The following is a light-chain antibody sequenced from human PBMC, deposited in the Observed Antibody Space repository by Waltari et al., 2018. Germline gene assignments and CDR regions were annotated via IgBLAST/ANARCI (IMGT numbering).Light chain of an antibody. Sequence: EIVLTQSPGTLSLSPGERATLSCRASQSVSSSYLAWYQQKPGQAPRRLIYGASSRATGIPDRFSGSGSGTDFTLTISRLEPEDFAVYYCQQYGKGTFGQGTKVEIK. CDR2: GAS. CDR1: QSVSSSY. CDR3: QQYGKGT. J-gene: IGKJ1*01. V-gene: IGKV3-20*01.